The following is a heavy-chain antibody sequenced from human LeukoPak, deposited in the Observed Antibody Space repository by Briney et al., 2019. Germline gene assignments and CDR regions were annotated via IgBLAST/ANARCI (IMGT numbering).Heavy chain of an antibody. CDR2: IKEDGSEK. D-gene: IGHD6-19*01. Sequence: GGSLRLSCAASGFNFSGYWMTWVRQAPGKGLEWVANIKEDGSEKHYVDSVKGRFTISRDNAKNSLYLEMNTLRLEDTAVYYCAVTIAVGYWGQGSLVTVPS. V-gene: IGHV3-7*01. CDR1: GFNFSGYW. CDR3: AVTIAVGY. J-gene: IGHJ4*02.